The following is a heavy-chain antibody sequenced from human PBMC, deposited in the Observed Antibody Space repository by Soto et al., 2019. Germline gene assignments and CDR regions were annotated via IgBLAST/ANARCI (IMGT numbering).Heavy chain of an antibody. J-gene: IGHJ6*03. D-gene: IGHD6-13*01. CDR2: IYYSGST. Sequence: QVQLQESGPGLVKPSETLSLTCTVSGGSISNYYWSWIRQPPGKGLEWIAYIYYSGSTNYNPSLKSRVTISIDTSKNQCSLSLSSVTAADTAVYYCARDVAAAGTYMDVWGKGTTVTVSS. V-gene: IGHV4-59*12. CDR1: GGSISNYY. CDR3: ARDVAAAGTYMDV.